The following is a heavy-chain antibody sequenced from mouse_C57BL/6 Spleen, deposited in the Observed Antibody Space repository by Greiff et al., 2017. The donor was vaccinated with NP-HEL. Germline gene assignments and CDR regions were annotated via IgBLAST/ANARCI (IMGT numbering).Heavy chain of an antibody. CDR2: IDPSDSYT. Sequence: QVQLQQPGAELVKPGASVKLSCKASGYTFTSYWMQWVKQRPGQGLEWIGEIDPSDSYTNYNQKFKGKATLTVDTSSSTAYMQLSSLTSEDSAVYYCARYGNFFYAMDYWGQGTSVTVSS. V-gene: IGHV1-50*01. CDR1: GYTFTSYW. CDR3: ARYGNFFYAMDY. J-gene: IGHJ4*01. D-gene: IGHD2-1*01.